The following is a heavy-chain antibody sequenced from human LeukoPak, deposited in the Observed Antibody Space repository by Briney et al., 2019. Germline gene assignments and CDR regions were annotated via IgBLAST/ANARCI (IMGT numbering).Heavy chain of an antibody. Sequence: GGSLRLSCAASGFTFSSYWMSWVRQAPGKGLEWVSAISGSGGSTYYADSVKGRFTISRDNSKNTLYLQMNSLRAEDTAVYYCAKDLEPDIVVVPAAMNAFDIWGQGTMVTVSS. J-gene: IGHJ3*02. CDR1: GFTFSSYW. D-gene: IGHD2-2*01. CDR2: ISGSGGST. CDR3: AKDLEPDIVVVPAAMNAFDI. V-gene: IGHV3-23*01.